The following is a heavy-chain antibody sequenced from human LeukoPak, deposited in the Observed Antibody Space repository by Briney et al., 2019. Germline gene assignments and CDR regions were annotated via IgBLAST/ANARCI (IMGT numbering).Heavy chain of an antibody. CDR3: ARGLHDRSWYGAH. J-gene: IGHJ4*02. D-gene: IGHD6-13*01. CDR1: GFTFSDYT. CDR2: LPPDGSYQ. V-gene: IGHV3-30*04. Sequence: GGSLRLSCAASGFTFSDYTMQWVRQAPGKGLEWVALLPPDGSYQYYADSLKGRFTISRDNFKNALYLQLNSLRLEDTAVYYCARGLHDRSWYGAHWGQGTLLSVSS.